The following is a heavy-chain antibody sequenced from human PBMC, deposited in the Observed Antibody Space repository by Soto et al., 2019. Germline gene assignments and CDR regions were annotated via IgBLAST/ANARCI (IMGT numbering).Heavy chain of an antibody. CDR3: ARVKSSSWYRGWFDP. Sequence: PSETLSLTCAVYGGSFSGYYWSWIRQPPGEGLEWIGEINHSGSTNYNPSLKSRVTISVDTSKNQFSLKLSSVTAADTAVYYCARVKSSSWYRGWFDPWGQGTLVTVSS. D-gene: IGHD6-13*01. V-gene: IGHV4-34*01. CDR1: GGSFSGYY. CDR2: INHSGST. J-gene: IGHJ5*02.